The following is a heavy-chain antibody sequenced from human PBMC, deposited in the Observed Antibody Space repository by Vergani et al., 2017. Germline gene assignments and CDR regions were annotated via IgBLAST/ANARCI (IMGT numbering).Heavy chain of an antibody. V-gene: IGHV3-23*01. D-gene: IGHD6-6*01. J-gene: IGHJ3*02. CDR1: GFTFSSYA. CDR2: ISGSGGST. CDR3: AKYTSSVAARPDACDI. Sequence: EVQLLESGGGLVQPGGSLRLSCAASGFTFSSYAMSWVRQAPGKGLEWVSAISGSGGSTYYADSVKGRFTISRDNSKNTLYLQMNSLRAEDTAVYYCAKYTSSVAARPDACDIWGQGTMVTVSS.